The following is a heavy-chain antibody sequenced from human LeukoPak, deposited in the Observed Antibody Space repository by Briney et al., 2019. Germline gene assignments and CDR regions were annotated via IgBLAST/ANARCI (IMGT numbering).Heavy chain of an antibody. CDR1: GFAFSNSW. Sequence: GGSLRLSCAASGFAFSNSWMTWVRQAPGKGLEWVANINHDGSEKYYVDSKKGRFTISRDNVKNSLYLQVNSLRAEDTAVYYCARDSGHGGIFDYWGQGTLVTVSS. D-gene: IGHD3-16*01. V-gene: IGHV3-7*01. J-gene: IGHJ4*02. CDR2: INHDGSEK. CDR3: ARDSGHGGIFDY.